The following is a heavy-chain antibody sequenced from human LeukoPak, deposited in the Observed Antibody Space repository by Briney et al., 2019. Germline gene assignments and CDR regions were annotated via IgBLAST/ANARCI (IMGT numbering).Heavy chain of an antibody. Sequence: GGSLRLSCAASELTFSDYYMSWIRQAPGKGLEWVSYISSSGSTTHYADSVKGRFTISRDNAKNSLYLQMNSLRAEDTAVYYCARDSPDYSIGYYYYGMDIWGQGTTVTVSS. CDR1: ELTFSDYY. CDR2: ISSSGSTT. CDR3: ARDSPDYSIGYYYYGMDI. D-gene: IGHD4-11*01. J-gene: IGHJ6*02. V-gene: IGHV3-11*01.